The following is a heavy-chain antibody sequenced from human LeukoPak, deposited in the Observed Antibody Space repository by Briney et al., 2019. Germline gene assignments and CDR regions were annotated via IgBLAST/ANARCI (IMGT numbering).Heavy chain of an antibody. J-gene: IGHJ4*02. V-gene: IGHV4-39*01. CDR2: IYYTGST. CDR1: GGSLTSSAYY. Sequence: SETLSLTCTVSGGSLTSSAYYWGWIRQPPGKGLEWLGTIYYTGSTYYNPSLKSRVPISVDTSKNQFSLKLSSVPATDTAVYYCARWFGKTLAGVYWGEGTLVTVSS. D-gene: IGHD3-10*01. CDR3: ARWFGKTLAGVY.